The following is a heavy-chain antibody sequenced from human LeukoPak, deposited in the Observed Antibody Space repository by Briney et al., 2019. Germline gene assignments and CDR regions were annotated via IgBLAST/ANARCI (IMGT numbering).Heavy chain of an antibody. V-gene: IGHV3-23*01. D-gene: IGHD3-9*01. CDR2: ISGSGGNT. J-gene: IGHJ2*01. Sequence: AGSLSLSCAASGFTFSSYAMSWVRQAPGKGLEWVSAISGSGGNTYYADSVKGRFTISRDNSKHTLYLQMNSLRAEDTAVYYCAKNPMQYYDILTGPDWYFDLWGRGTLVTVSS. CDR3: AKNPMQYYDILTGPDWYFDL. CDR1: GFTFSSYA.